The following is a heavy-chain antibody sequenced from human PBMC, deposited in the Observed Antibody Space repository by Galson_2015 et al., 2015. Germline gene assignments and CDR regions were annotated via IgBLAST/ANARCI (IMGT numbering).Heavy chain of an antibody. CDR3: ARIGDIRGENWFDP. CDR1: GFSLSTSGMC. Sequence: PALVKPTQTLTLTCTFSGFSLSTSGMCVSWIRQPPGKALEWLALIDWDDDKYYSTSLKTRLTISKDTSKNQVVLTMTNMDPVDTATYYCARIGDIRGENWFDPWGQGTLVTVSS. D-gene: IGHD2-21*02. J-gene: IGHJ5*02. V-gene: IGHV2-70*01. CDR2: IDWDDDK.